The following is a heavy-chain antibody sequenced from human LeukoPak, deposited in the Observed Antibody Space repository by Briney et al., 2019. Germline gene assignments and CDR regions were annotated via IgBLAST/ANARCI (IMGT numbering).Heavy chain of an antibody. CDR1: GGSISSYY. J-gene: IGHJ4*02. V-gene: IGHV4-59*01. D-gene: IGHD6-19*01. CDR2: NYYSGST. CDR3: ARFQYSSGWYYIDYFDY. Sequence: PSETLSLTCTVSGGSISSYYWSWIRRPPGKGLEWIGYNYYSGSTNYNPSLKSRVTISVDTSKNQFSLKLSSVTAADTAVYYCARFQYSSGWYYIDYFDYWGQGTLVTVSS.